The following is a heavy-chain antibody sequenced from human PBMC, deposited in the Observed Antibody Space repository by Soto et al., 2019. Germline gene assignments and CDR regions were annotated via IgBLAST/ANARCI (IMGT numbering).Heavy chain of an antibody. J-gene: IGHJ3*02. Sequence: QVQLVQSGAEVKKPGASVKVSCKASGYTFISYGISWVRQAPGQGLEWMGWISAYNGNTNYAQKLQGRVTMTTDTSTSTAYMELRSLRSDDTAVYYCARGYSSMITFGGVIAGNAFDIWGQGTMVTVSS. CDR3: ARGYSSMITFGGVIAGNAFDI. V-gene: IGHV1-18*01. CDR1: GYTFISYG. D-gene: IGHD3-16*02. CDR2: ISAYNGNT.